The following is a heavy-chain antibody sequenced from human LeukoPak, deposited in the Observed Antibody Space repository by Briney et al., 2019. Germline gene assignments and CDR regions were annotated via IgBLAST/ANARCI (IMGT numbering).Heavy chain of an antibody. CDR2: ISTSGTTT. CDR1: GFTFSSYE. J-gene: IGHJ3*02. D-gene: IGHD5-18*01. CDR3: ARDRAAMITFDAFDI. Sequence: GGSLRLSCAASGFTFSSYEMNWVRQAPGKGLEWVSYISTSGTTTFYADSVKGRFTISRDNAKNSPSLQMNSLRAEDTAVYYCARDRAAMITFDAFDIWGQGTMVTVSS. V-gene: IGHV3-48*03.